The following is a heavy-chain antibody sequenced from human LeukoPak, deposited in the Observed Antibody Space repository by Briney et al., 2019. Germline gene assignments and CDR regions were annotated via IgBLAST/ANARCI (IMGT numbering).Heavy chain of an antibody. J-gene: IGHJ6*03. CDR1: GFTFSSYA. CDR3: AKHPSANYDFWSGYHYYYYYYMDV. V-gene: IGHV3-23*01. D-gene: IGHD3-3*01. CDR2: ISGSGGST. Sequence: SGGSLRLSCAASGFTFSSYAMSWVRQAPGKGLEWVSAISGSGGSTYYADSVKGRFTISRDNSKNTLYLQMNSLRAEDTAVYYCAKHPSANYDFWSGYHYYYYYYMDVWGKGTTVTVSS.